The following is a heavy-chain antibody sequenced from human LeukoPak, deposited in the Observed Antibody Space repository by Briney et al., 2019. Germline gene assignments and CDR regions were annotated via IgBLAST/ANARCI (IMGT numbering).Heavy chain of an antibody. J-gene: IGHJ4*02. V-gene: IGHV4-34*01. CDR1: GGSFSGYY. CDR3: ATLSYYYGSAPDDY. CDR2: INHSGST. Sequence: SETLSLTCAVYGGSFSGYYWSWIRQPPGKGLEWIGEINHSGSTNYNPSLKSRVTISVDSSKNQFSLKLSSVTAADTAVYYCATLSYYYGSAPDDYWGQGTLVTVSS. D-gene: IGHD3-10*01.